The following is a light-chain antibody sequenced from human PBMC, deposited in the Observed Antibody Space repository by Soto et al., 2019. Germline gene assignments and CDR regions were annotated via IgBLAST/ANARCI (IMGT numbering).Light chain of an antibody. CDR2: DAS. Sequence: EILLTQSPATLSLSPGERATLSCRASQSVSTYLAWYQQKPGQAPRLLIYDASNSATGIPARFSGSGSGTDFTLTISSLEPEDFAVYYCPQRSNWPWTFGQGNKV. V-gene: IGKV3-11*01. J-gene: IGKJ1*01. CDR1: QSVSTY. CDR3: PQRSNWPWT.